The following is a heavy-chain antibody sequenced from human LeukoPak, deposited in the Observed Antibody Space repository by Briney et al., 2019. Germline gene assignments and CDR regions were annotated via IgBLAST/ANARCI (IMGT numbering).Heavy chain of an antibody. CDR1: GYTFTDYY. CDR3: ARDSRYYYDSSGWVRFGY. V-gene: IGHV1-2*02. Sequence: ASVKVSCKASGYTFTDYYMHWVRQAPGQGLEWMGWINPNSGGTNYAQKFQGRVTMTRDTSISTAYMELSRLRSDDTAVYYCARDSRYYYDSSGWVRFGYWGQGTLVTVSS. CDR2: INPNSGGT. J-gene: IGHJ4*02. D-gene: IGHD3-22*01.